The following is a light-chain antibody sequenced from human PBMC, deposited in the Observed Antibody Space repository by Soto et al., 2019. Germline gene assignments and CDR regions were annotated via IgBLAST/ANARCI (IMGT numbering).Light chain of an antibody. CDR3: QKYDSAPWT. J-gene: IGKJ1*01. CDR2: GAS. V-gene: IGKV1-27*01. CDR1: QGISNY. Sequence: EIQMTQSPSSLSASVGDRVTITCRASQGISNYLAWYQQKPGKVPKLLIYGASTLQSGVLSRLSGSGSGTDFTLIINSLQPEDVATYYCQKYDSAPWTFGQGTKVEI.